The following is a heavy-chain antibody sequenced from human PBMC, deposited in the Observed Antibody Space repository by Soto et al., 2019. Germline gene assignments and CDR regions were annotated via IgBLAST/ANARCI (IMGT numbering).Heavy chain of an antibody. CDR2: MYYNGNI. Sequence: PSETLSLTCNVSGGSISNYYWTWVRQSPEKGLEWIGYMYYNGNINYNPSLKSRVTISIDTSKNQFSLTLKSVTAADTAVYYCESGGNWFEPWGQGGMGTGSS. D-gene: IGHD3-16*01. V-gene: IGHV4-59*01. CDR1: GGSISNYY. J-gene: IGHJ5*02. CDR3: ESGGNWFEP.